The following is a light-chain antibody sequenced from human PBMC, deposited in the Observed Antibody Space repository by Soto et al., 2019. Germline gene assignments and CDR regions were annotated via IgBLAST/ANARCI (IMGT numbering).Light chain of an antibody. Sequence: IVVTHSPAPLSLSPGERATLSCRASQSVSSYLAWYQQKPGQAPRLLIYDASNRATGVPARFSGSGSGTDFTLTISSLEPEDFAVYYCQQRSNWPPLTFGGGTKVDIK. CDR2: DAS. CDR3: QQRSNWPPLT. CDR1: QSVSSY. V-gene: IGKV3-11*01. J-gene: IGKJ4*01.